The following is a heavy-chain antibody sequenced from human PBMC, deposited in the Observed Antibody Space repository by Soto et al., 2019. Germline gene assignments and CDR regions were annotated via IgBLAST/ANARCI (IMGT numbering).Heavy chain of an antibody. Sequence: QITLKESGPTLVKPTQPLTLTCTFSGFSLSTRGVGVGWIRQPPGKALEWLALIYWDDDKRYSPSLKSRLTXXEXXSKNQVVLTTTNMDPVDTATYYCAHRQRGGILTVTIGAFDIWGQGTMVTVSS. V-gene: IGHV2-5*02. D-gene: IGHD3-9*01. J-gene: IGHJ3*02. CDR2: IYWDDDK. CDR1: GFSLSTRGVG. CDR3: AHRQRGGILTVTIGAFDI.